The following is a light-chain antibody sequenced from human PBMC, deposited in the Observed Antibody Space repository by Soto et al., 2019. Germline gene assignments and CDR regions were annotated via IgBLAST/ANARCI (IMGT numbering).Light chain of an antibody. J-gene: IGLJ1*01. CDR1: SSNIGINT. CDR2: TDN. CDR3: GAWDESLNGYV. V-gene: IGLV1-44*01. Sequence: QSVLTQPPSASGTPGKGAPFSVSGGSSNIGINTVNWYQQLPGTAPKVLIYTDNERPSGVPDRFSGSKSGTSASLAINGLQSGDEADYYCGAWDESLNGYVFGTGTKLTVL.